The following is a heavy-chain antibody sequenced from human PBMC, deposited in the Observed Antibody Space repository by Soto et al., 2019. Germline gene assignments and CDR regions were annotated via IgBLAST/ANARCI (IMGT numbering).Heavy chain of an antibody. CDR1: GGTFSSYA. CDR2: IIPIFGTA. Sequence: ASVKVSCKASGGTFSSYAISWVRQAPGQGLEWMGGIIPIFGTANYAQKFQGRVTITADESTSTAYMELSSLRSEDTAVYYCARDPDYYDSSDPFFDPWGQGTLVTVSS. CDR3: ARDPDYYDSSDPFFDP. J-gene: IGHJ5*02. D-gene: IGHD3-22*01. V-gene: IGHV1-69*13.